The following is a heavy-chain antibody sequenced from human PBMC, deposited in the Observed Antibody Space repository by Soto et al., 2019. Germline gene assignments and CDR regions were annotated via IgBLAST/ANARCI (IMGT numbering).Heavy chain of an antibody. CDR2: IFYSGST. Sequence: QVQLQESGPGLVKPSQTLSLTCTVSGGSISSGGYYWSWIRQHPGKGLEWIGYIFYSGSTYYTPSLKSRVTTSVDTSKNQCSLKLSSVTAADTAVYYCARYDNSGSHGVDIWGQGTMVTVSS. CDR1: GGSISSGGYY. CDR3: ARYDNSGSHGVDI. J-gene: IGHJ3*02. D-gene: IGHD3-22*01. V-gene: IGHV4-31*03.